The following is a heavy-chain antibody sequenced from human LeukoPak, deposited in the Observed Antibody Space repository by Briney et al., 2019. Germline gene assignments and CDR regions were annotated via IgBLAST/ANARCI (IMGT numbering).Heavy chain of an antibody. Sequence: PSETLSLTCTVSGGSISSNYWSWIRQPAGKGLEWIGRIYTSGSTNYNPSLKSRVTMSVDTSKNQFSLKLSSVTAADTAVYYCARDRVCIAVAGTAQVYYYMYVWGKGTTVTVSS. D-gene: IGHD6-19*01. CDR3: ARDRVCIAVAGTAQVYYYMYV. V-gene: IGHV4-4*07. CDR2: IYTSGST. CDR1: GGSISSNY. J-gene: IGHJ6*03.